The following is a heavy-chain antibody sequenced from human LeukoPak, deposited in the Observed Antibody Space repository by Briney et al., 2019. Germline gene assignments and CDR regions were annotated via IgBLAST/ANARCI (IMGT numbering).Heavy chain of an antibody. CDR2: IYTSGST. Sequence: NPSETLSLTCTVSGGSISSGSYYWSWIRQPAGKGLEWIGRIYTSGSTNYNPSLKSRVTISVDTSKNQFSLKLSSVTAADTAVYYCASQSGGGAAAEWGYYYYYMDVWGKGTTVTVSS. J-gene: IGHJ6*03. V-gene: IGHV4-61*02. CDR3: ASQSGGGAAAEWGYYYYYMDV. CDR1: GGSISSGSYY. D-gene: IGHD6-25*01.